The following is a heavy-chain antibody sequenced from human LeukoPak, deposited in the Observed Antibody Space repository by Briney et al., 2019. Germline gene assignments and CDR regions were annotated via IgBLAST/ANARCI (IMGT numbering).Heavy chain of an antibody. V-gene: IGHV1-18*01. CDR2: ISAYNGNT. D-gene: IGHD2-21*02. CDR1: GYTFTSYG. Sequence: ASVKVSCKASGYTFTSYGISWVRQAPGQGLEWMGWISAYNGNTNYAQKLQGRVTMTTDTSTSTAYMELRSLRSDDTAVYYCARELYCGGDCSTSFDYWGQGTLVTVFS. CDR3: ARELYCGGDCSTSFDY. J-gene: IGHJ4*02.